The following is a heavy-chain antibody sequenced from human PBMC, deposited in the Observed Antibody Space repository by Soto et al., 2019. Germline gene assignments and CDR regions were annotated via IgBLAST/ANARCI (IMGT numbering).Heavy chain of an antibody. CDR2: ISFDGSNT. D-gene: IGHD6-13*01. CDR3: VRDLRRIAAANMKFSTLGRYFDL. CDR1: GFTFSSYT. Sequence: QVQLVESGGGMVQPGRSLRLSCAASGFTFSSYTMHWVRQAPGKGLEWLALISFDGSNTYYADSVQGRFTISRDNSQDTLSLQMNNLRAEDSAVYFCVRDLRRIAAANMKFSTLGRYFDLWGRGTQVAVSS. J-gene: IGHJ2*01. V-gene: IGHV3-30-3*01.